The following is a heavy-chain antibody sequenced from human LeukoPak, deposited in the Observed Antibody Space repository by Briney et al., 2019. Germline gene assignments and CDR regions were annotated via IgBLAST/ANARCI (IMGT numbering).Heavy chain of an antibody. J-gene: IGHJ4*02. V-gene: IGHV4-30-4*01. CDR2: IYYSGST. CDR1: GGPISSGDYY. CDR3: ARDGVGGLYYFDY. Sequence: PSETLSLTCTVSGGPISSGDYYWSWIRQPPGKGLERIGYIYYSGSTYYNPSLKSRVTISVDTSKNQFSLKLSSVTAADTAVYYCARDGVGGLYYFDYWGQGTLVTVSS. D-gene: IGHD4-23*01.